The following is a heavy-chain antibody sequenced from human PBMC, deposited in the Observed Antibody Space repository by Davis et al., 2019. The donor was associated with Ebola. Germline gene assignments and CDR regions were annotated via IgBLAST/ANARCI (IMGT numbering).Heavy chain of an antibody. D-gene: IGHD5-12*01. CDR2: IYYNAIT. CDR3: ARQRGEYNWFDP. CDR1: GDSISSSY. V-gene: IGHV4-59*08. J-gene: IGHJ5*02. Sequence: SETLSLTCTVSGDSISSSYWTWIRQTPGKGLEWIGYIYYNAITIYNPSLKSRVTISVDTSKNQFSLKLSSVTAADTAVYYCARQRGEYNWFDPWGQGTLVTVSS.